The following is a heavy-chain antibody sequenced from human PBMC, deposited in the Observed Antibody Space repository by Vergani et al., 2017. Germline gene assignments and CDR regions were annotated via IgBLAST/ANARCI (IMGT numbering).Heavy chain of an antibody. D-gene: IGHD3-9*01. J-gene: IGHJ4*02. CDR1: GFTFSACP. Sequence: EVQLLHSGGGVIQPGGSVRLSCAASGFTFSACPMTWVRQAPGKGLEWVSAISARYPSTYYADSVKGRFTISRDDSKNTLYLQMNSLKTEDTAVYYCTTPTKWELRYYFDYWGQGTLVTVSS. CDR2: ISARYPST. V-gene: IGHV3-23*01. CDR3: TTPTKWELRYYFDY.